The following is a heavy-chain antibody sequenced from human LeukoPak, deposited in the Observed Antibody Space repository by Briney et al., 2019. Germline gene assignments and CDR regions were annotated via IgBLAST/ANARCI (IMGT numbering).Heavy chain of an antibody. CDR1: GLTFSSYA. CDR3: AKDRPNYYDSSGYYFDY. Sequence: GGSLRLSCAASGLTFSSYAMSWVRQAPGKGLEWVSAISDSGGSTYYADCVKGRCTISRHNSKNTMYLQMNSLRVEDTAVYYCAKDRPNYYDSSGYYFDYWGQGTLVTVSS. J-gene: IGHJ4*02. CDR2: ISDSGGST. D-gene: IGHD3-22*01. V-gene: IGHV3-23*01.